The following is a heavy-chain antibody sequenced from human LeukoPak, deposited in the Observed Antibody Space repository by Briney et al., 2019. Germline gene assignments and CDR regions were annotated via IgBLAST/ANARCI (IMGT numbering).Heavy chain of an antibody. J-gene: IGHJ1*01. Sequence: AGGSLRLSCAASGFTFSGSAIHWVRQASGKGLEWVGRIRNKANSYATTYAASVKGRFTISRDDSKNTAYLQMNSLKTEDTAVYYCARHTGEGSHFQHWGQGSLVTVSS. V-gene: IGHV3-73*01. CDR3: ARHTGEGSHFQH. D-gene: IGHD3-16*01. CDR1: GFTFSGSA. CDR2: IRNKANSYAT.